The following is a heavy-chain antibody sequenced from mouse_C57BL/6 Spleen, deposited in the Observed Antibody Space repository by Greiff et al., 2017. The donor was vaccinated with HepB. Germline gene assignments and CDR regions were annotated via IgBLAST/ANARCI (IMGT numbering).Heavy chain of an antibody. CDR1: GYTFTSYW. V-gene: IGHV1-50*01. D-gene: IGHD2-2*01. J-gene: IGHJ3*01. CDR3: ASYGYAFAY. Sequence: QVQLQQPGAELVKPGASVKLSCKASGYTFTSYWMQWVKQRPGQGLEWIGEIDPSDSYTNYNQKFKGKATLTVDTSSSTAYMQRSSLTSEDSAVYYCASYGYAFAYWGQGTLVTVSA. CDR2: IDPSDSYT.